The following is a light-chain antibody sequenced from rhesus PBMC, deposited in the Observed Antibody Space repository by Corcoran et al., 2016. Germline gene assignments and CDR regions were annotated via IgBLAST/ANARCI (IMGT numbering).Light chain of an antibody. V-gene: IGKV1-74*01. CDR1: ENVNNY. CDR3: QHSYGTPVT. Sequence: DIQMTQSPSSLSASVGDRVTITCRASENVNNYLHWYQQKPGKAPKLRIYKASTLQSGVPSRFSGSGAGTDFTLTISSLQPEDFATYYCQHSYGTPVTFGGGTRVEVK. J-gene: IGKJ4*01. CDR2: KAS.